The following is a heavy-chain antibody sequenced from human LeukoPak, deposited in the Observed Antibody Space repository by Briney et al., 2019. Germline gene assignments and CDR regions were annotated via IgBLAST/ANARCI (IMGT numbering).Heavy chain of an antibody. CDR2: IYYSGST. CDR1: GGSISSYY. V-gene: IGHV4-59*08. Sequence: SETLSLTCTVSGGSISSYYWSWIRQPPGKGLEWIGYIYYSGSTNYNPSLKSRVTISVDTSKNQFSLKLSSVTAADTAVYYCAGTFRAVAGKQPPGFDYWGQGTLVTVSS. CDR3: AGTFRAVAGKQPPGFDY. D-gene: IGHD6-19*01. J-gene: IGHJ4*02.